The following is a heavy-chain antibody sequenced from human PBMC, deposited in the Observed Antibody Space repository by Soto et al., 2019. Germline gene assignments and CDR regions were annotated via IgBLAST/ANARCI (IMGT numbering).Heavy chain of an antibody. CDR3: AKARWDIVVVPAADDWFDP. J-gene: IGHJ5*02. CDR2: ISGSGGST. V-gene: IGHV3-23*01. Sequence: GGSLRLSCAASGFTFSSYAMSWVRQAPGKGLEWVSAISGSGGSTYYADSVKGRFTISRDNSKNTLYLQMNSLRAEDTAVYYCAKARWDIVVVPAADDWFDPWGQGTLVTVSS. D-gene: IGHD2-2*01. CDR1: GFTFSSYA.